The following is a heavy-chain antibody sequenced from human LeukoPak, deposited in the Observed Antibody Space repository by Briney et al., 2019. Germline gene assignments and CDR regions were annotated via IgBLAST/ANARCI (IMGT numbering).Heavy chain of an antibody. CDR1: GYSFTTYW. CDR2: INAGDSET. CDR3: ARHKAGANSFDP. J-gene: IGHJ5*02. Sequence: GESLKISCRGSGYSFTTYWIAWVRQMPGKGLEWMGLINAGDSETRYSPSFQGQVSISVDRSSSTAYLQWGSLKASDTAIYYCARHKAGANSFDPWGQGTLVTVSS. V-gene: IGHV5-51*01. D-gene: IGHD4/OR15-4a*01.